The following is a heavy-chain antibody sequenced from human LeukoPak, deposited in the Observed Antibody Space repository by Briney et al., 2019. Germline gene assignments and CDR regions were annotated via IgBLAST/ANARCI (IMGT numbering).Heavy chain of an antibody. V-gene: IGHV4-59*01. CDR2: IYHSGST. CDR3: ATSSSTELGGFDY. CDR1: GGSISSYY. D-gene: IGHD1-7*01. J-gene: IGHJ4*02. Sequence: SETLSLTCTVSGGSISSYYWSWIRQPPGKGLEWIGYIYHSGSTNYNPSLKSRVTISVDTSKNQFSLKLSSVTAADTAVYYCATSSSTELGGFDYWGQGTLVTVSS.